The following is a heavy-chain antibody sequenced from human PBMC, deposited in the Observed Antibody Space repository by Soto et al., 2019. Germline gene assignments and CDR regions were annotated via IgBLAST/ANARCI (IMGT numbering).Heavy chain of an antibody. Sequence: PSQTLSLTCDISGDSVSSNRAGWSWIRQSPSRGLEWLGRTYYRSKWYFDYAVSVKSRIAINPDTSKNQFSLQLNSVTPEDTAVYYCVRLVGNSWLDFWGQGTLVTVSS. CDR2: TYYRSKWYF. D-gene: IGHD2-2*01. V-gene: IGHV6-1*01. CDR3: VRLVGNSWLDF. J-gene: IGHJ5*01. CDR1: GDSVSSNRAG.